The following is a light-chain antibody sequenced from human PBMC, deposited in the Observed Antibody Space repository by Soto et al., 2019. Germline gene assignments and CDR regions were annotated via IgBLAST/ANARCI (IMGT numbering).Light chain of an antibody. CDR3: SSYTTNITPVV. J-gene: IGLJ2*01. CDR2: EVT. V-gene: IGLV2-8*01. CDR1: SSDIGNYNH. Sequence: QSALTQPPSASGSRGQSVAISCTGTSSDIGNYNHVSWYQQHPGKAPKLMIYEVTKRPSGVPDRFSGSKSGNTASLTVSGLQAEDEADYYCSSYTTNITPVVFGGGTKLTVL.